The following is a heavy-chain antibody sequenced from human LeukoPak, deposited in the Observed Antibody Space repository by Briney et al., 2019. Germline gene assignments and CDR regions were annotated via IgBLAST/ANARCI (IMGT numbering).Heavy chain of an antibody. D-gene: IGHD3-9*01. CDR1: GFTFSDYY. CDR2: ISSSGSTT. Sequence: PGGSLRLSCAASGFTFSDYYMSWIRQAPGKGLEWVSYISSSGSTTYYADSVKGRFTISRDNAKNSLFLQMNSLRAEDTAVYYCTILTGYFDTFDYWGQGTLVTVSS. V-gene: IGHV3-11*04. J-gene: IGHJ4*02. CDR3: TILTGYFDTFDY.